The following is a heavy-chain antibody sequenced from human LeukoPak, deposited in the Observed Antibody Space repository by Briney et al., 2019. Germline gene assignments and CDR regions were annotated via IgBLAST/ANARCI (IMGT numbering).Heavy chain of an antibody. J-gene: IGHJ4*02. CDR3: AKDYHPKYYDYVWGSYPPPGGYFDY. CDR2: ISYDGSNK. D-gene: IGHD3-16*02. Sequence: GGSLRLSCAASGFTFNTYAIHWVRQAPGKGLEWVAVISYDGSNKYYADSVKGRFTISRDNSKNMVYLQMNSLRAEDTAVYYCAKDYHPKYYDYVWGSYPPPGGYFDYWGQGTLVTVSS. V-gene: IGHV3-30-3*01. CDR1: GFTFNTYA.